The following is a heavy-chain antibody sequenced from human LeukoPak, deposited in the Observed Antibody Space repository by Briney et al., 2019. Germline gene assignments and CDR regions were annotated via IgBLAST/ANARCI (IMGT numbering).Heavy chain of an antibody. J-gene: IGHJ4*02. D-gene: IGHD2-2*02. CDR2: IWYDGSNK. CDR3: AREYCSSNSCYTGKRLPDY. Sequence: GRSLRLSCAASGFTFSSYGMHWVRQAPGKGLEWVAVIWYDGSNKYYADSVKGRFTIFTYNSKNKLYLQMKSLRAEDTAVYYCAREYCSSNSCYTGKRLPDYWGQGTLVTVSS. CDR1: GFTFSSYG. V-gene: IGHV3-33*01.